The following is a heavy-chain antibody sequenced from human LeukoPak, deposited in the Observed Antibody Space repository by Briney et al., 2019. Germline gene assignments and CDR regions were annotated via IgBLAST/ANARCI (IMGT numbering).Heavy chain of an antibody. CDR3: GKAPHSSYDSSGYYLDY. D-gene: IGHD3-22*01. CDR2: ISGSGGST. V-gene: IGHV3-23*01. J-gene: IGHJ4*02. CDR1: GFTFSSYA. Sequence: GGSLRLSCAASGFTFSSYAMSWVRQAPGKWLEWVSAISGSGGSTYYADSVKGRFTISRDNSKNTLYLQMNSLRAEDTAVYYCGKAPHSSYDSSGYYLDYWGQGTLVTVSS.